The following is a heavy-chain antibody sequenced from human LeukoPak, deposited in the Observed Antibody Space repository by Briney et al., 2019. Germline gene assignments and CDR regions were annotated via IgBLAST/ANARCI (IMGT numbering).Heavy chain of an antibody. CDR1: GYTFTSYY. CDR3: ARALGYRGYDYGWYYDY. Sequence: ASVKVSCKASGYTFTSYYIHWVRQAPGQGLEWMGIINPRGGGTRYAQKFQGRVTMTSDTSTTTVYMELSSLRSEDTAVYHCARALGYRGYDYGWYYDYWGQGTLVTVSS. D-gene: IGHD5-12*01. V-gene: IGHV1-46*01. J-gene: IGHJ4*02. CDR2: INPRGGGT.